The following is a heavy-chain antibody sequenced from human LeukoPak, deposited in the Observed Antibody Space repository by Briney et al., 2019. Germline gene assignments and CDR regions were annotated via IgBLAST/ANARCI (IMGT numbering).Heavy chain of an antibody. CDR1: GFTYSSYG. CDR2: IRYDGSNK. J-gene: IGHJ4*02. Sequence: GGSLRLSCAASGFTYSSYGMHWLRQAPGKVLKGVAFIRYDGSNKYYADSVKGRFTISRDNSKNTLYLQMNSLRAEDTAVYYCAGIAVAGRDFDYWGQGTLVTVSS. CDR3: AGIAVAGRDFDY. V-gene: IGHV3-30*02. D-gene: IGHD6-19*01.